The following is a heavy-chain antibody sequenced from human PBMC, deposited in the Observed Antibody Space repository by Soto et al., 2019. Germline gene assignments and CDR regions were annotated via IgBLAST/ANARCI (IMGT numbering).Heavy chain of an antibody. CDR3: ARSPSVLYSSSSYFDY. CDR2: IYYSGST. D-gene: IGHD6-6*01. V-gene: IGHV4-31*03. CDR1: GGSISSGGYY. J-gene: IGHJ4*02. Sequence: SETLSLTCTVSGGSISSGGYYWSWIRQHPGKGLEWIGYIYYSGSTYYNPSLKSRVTISVDTSKNQFSLKLSSVTAADTAVYYCARSPSVLYSSSSYFDYWGQGTLVTVSS.